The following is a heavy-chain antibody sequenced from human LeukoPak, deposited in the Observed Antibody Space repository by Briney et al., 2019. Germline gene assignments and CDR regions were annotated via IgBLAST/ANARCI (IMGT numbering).Heavy chain of an antibody. D-gene: IGHD4-17*01. CDR2: IKQDGGEK. CDR1: AFTFSSYW. J-gene: IGHJ5*02. Sequence: GGSLRLSCAASAFTFSSYWMSWVRQAPGKGLEWVANIKQDGGEKYYVDSVKGRFTISRDNANNSLYLQLNSLRAEDTAVYYCARVPLLSTVTYNWFHPWGQGTLVTVSS. V-gene: IGHV3-7*01. CDR3: ARVPLLSTVTYNWFHP.